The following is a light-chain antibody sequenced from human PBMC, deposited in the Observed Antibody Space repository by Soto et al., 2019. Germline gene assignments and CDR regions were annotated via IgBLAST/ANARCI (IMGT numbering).Light chain of an antibody. Sequence: DIQMTQSPSSLSASVGDRVTITCQASQDITIYLNWYQQRPGKAPKLLIYDASNLETGVPSRFSVSGSGTNFNLTISGLLPEDIATYYCQQYDSLPPFTFGPGTKVDFK. CDR3: QQYDSLPPFT. CDR1: QDITIY. CDR2: DAS. V-gene: IGKV1-33*01. J-gene: IGKJ3*01.